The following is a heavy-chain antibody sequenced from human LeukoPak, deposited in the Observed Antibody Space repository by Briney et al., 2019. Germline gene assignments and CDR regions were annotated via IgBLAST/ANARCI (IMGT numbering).Heavy chain of an antibody. D-gene: IGHD5-12*01. J-gene: IGHJ4*02. Sequence: ASVKVSCKTSGYTFSSYGIAWVRQAPGQGLEWMGWISGYNGNTNYAQKLQGRVSMTTDTSTTTAYMELRSLTSDDTALYYCARSSLGTITAGPFDYWGQGTLVTVSS. CDR2: ISGYNGNT. V-gene: IGHV1-18*01. CDR1: GYTFSSYG. CDR3: ARSSLGTITAGPFDY.